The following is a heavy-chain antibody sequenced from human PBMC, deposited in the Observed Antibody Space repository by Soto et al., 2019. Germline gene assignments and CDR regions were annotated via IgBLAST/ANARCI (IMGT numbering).Heavy chain of an antibody. CDR1: GFSVSRNY. CDR2: VYSGGAT. D-gene: IGHD3-10*01. J-gene: IGHJ4*02. CDR3: ARVPGRL. V-gene: IGHV3-53*02. Sequence: QLVETGGGLIQPGTSLTLSCAASGFSVSRNYMTWVRQAPGKGLEWVSFVYSGGATFYADSVKDRFILSRDDSQNTIYLQMNNLRAEDTAVYYCARVPGRLWGRGTLVTVAS.